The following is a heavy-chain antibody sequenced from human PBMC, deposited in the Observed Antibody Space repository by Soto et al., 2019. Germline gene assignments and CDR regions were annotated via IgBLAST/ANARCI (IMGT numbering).Heavy chain of an antibody. V-gene: IGHV1-69*13. CDR3: AREGFSGAYYGY. CDR2: IVPIFGTG. J-gene: IGHJ4*02. D-gene: IGHD1-26*01. CDR1: GGTFGSYP. Sequence: ASVKVSCKASGGTFGSYPISWVRQAPRQGLEWMGGIVPIFGTGKYAQVFQDRVSITADESTSTVYMELSSPRSDDTAVYYCAREGFSGAYYGYWGQGTPVTVSS.